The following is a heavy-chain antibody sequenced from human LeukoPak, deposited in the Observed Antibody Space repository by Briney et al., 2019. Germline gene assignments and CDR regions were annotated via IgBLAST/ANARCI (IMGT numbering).Heavy chain of an antibody. D-gene: IGHD3-9*01. Sequence: SETLSLTCTVSGGSISSYYWSWIRQPPGKGLEWIGYIYYSGSTNYNPSLKSRVTISVDTSKNQFSLKLSSVTAADTAVYYCARVLRYSDILTGYYYYMDVWGKGTTVTISS. CDR2: IYYSGST. CDR1: GGSISSYY. V-gene: IGHV4-59*01. CDR3: ARVLRYSDILTGYYYYMDV. J-gene: IGHJ6*03.